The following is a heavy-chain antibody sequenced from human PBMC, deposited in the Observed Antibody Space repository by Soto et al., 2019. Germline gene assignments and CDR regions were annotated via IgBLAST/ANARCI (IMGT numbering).Heavy chain of an antibody. V-gene: IGHV4-59*01. CDR2: IYYSGST. Sequence: SETLSLTCTVSGGSISSYYWSWLRQPPGKGLEWIGYIYYSGSTNYNPSLKSRVTISVDTSKNQFSLKLSSVTAADTAVYYCARQLYSSGWYAEWFDPWGQGTLVTVSS. CDR3: ARQLYSSGWYAEWFDP. D-gene: IGHD6-19*01. CDR1: GGSISSYY. J-gene: IGHJ5*02.